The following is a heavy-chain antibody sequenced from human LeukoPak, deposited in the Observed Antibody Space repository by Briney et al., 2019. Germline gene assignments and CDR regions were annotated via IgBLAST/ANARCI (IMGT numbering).Heavy chain of an antibody. Sequence: GGSLRLSCAASGFTFSSFWLSWVRQTPGKGLEWVANIMQDGSEKYYVDSVKGRFTISRDNAKNSLYLQMNSLRAEDTAVYYCARGIAARLYYMDVWGKGTTVTVSS. V-gene: IGHV3-7*01. CDR1: GFTFSSFW. CDR2: IMQDGSEK. CDR3: ARGIAARLYYMDV. D-gene: IGHD6-6*01. J-gene: IGHJ6*03.